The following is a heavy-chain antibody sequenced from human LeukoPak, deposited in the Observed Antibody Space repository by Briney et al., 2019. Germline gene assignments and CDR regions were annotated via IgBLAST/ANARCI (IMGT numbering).Heavy chain of an antibody. CDR3: APWGNEYSSS. CDR2: IIPIFGTA. J-gene: IGHJ5*02. CDR1: GYTFTSYG. D-gene: IGHD6-6*01. V-gene: IGHV1-69*05. Sequence: ASVKVSCKASGYTFTSYGISWVRQAPGQGLEWMGGIIPIFGTANYAQKFQGRVTITTDESTSTAYMELSSLRSEDTAVYYCAPWGNEYSSSWGQGTLVTVSS.